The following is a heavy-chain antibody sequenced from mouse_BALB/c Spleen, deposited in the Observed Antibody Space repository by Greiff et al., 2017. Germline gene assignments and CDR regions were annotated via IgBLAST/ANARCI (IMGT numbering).Heavy chain of an antibody. CDR1: GYSITSDYA. J-gene: IGHJ3*01. CDR2: ISYSGST. V-gene: IGHV3-2*02. Sequence: EVQLQESGPGLVKPSQSLSLTCTVTGYSITSDYAWNWIRQFPGNKLEWMGYISYSGSTSYNPSLKSRISITRDTSKNQFFLQLNSVTTEDTATYYCARRIYDGYAWFAYWGQGTLVTVSA. D-gene: IGHD2-3*01. CDR3: ARRIYDGYAWFAY.